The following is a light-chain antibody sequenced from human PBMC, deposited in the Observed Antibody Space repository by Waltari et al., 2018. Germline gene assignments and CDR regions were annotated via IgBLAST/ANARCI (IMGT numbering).Light chain of an antibody. CDR2: DVS. Sequence: QSALTQPASASGSPGQSITISCTGTSSDVGGYNYVSWYQHHPGKVPKLLIFDVSHRPSGVSNRFSGSKSGNTASLTISGLQAEDESDYYCCSFTSRSTWVFGGGTKLTVL. J-gene: IGLJ3*02. CDR3: CSFTSRSTWV. V-gene: IGLV2-14*03. CDR1: SSDVGGYNY.